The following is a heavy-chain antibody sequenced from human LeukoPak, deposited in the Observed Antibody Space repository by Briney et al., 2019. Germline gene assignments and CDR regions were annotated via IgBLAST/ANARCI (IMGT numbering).Heavy chain of an antibody. Sequence: SLKVSCKASGFTFTSSAMWWVRQARGQSLEWISCILVGSGNTNYAQKFQERVTITRDMSTSTAYMELSSLRSEDTAVYYCAAVSLGGYSYGSDAFDIWGQGTMVTVSS. J-gene: IGHJ3*02. CDR1: GFTFTSSA. V-gene: IGHV1-58*02. D-gene: IGHD5-18*01. CDR2: ILVGSGNT. CDR3: AAVSLGGYSYGSDAFDI.